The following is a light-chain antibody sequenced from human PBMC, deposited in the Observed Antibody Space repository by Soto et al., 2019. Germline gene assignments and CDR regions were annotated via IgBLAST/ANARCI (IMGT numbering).Light chain of an antibody. CDR1: SSDVGSYNL. CDR2: EGS. CDR3: CSYAGSSTFYV. J-gene: IGLJ1*01. V-gene: IGLV2-23*03. Sequence: QSVLTQPASVSGSAGQSITISCTGTSSDVGSYNLVSWYQQHPGKAPKLMIYEGSKRPSGVSNRFSGSKSGNTASLTISGLXAEDEADYYCCSYAGSSTFYVFGTGTKVTVL.